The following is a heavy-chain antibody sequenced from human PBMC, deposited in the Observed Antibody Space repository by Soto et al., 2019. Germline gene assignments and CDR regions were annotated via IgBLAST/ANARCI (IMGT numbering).Heavy chain of an antibody. D-gene: IGHD3-10*01. V-gene: IGHV3-11*01. CDR1: GFTFTDHY. Sequence: PVGSLRLSCAASGFTFTDHYMTWIRQAPGKGLEWVSKISGVGTTMYYADSVKGRFTVSRDNAKNSLYLQMNSLRDEDPAVSFCACEPYNSGSAFWGQGTLVTVSS. CDR3: ACEPYNSGSAF. CDR2: ISGVGTTM. J-gene: IGHJ4*02.